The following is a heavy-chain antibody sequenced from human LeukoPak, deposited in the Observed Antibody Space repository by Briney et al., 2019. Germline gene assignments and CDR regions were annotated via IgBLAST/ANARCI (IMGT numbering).Heavy chain of an antibody. CDR2: IWYDGSNK. CDR1: GFTSSDYY. D-gene: IGHD3-3*01. Sequence: PGVSLRLSCEASGFTSSDYYMDWVRQAPGKGLEWVAVIWYDGSNKYYADSVGGRFTISRDNFKNTLYLQMNSLRAEDTAVYYCARDLEIGSSSYYFDYWGQGTLVTVSS. CDR3: ARDLEIGSSSYYFDY. V-gene: IGHV3-33*08. J-gene: IGHJ4*02.